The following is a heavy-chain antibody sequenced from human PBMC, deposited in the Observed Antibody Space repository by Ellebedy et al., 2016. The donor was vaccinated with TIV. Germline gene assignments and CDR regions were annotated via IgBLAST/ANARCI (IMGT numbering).Heavy chain of an antibody. D-gene: IGHD3-3*01. CDR3: TRNYEDAFDI. J-gene: IGHJ3*02. CDR2: IRSKAYGGTT. Sequence: PGGSLRLSCTASGFTFGDYAMSWVRQAPGKGLEWVGFIRSKAYGGTTEYAASVKGRFTISRDDSKSIAYLQMNSLKTEDTAVYYCTRNYEDAFDIWGQGTMVTVSS. CDR1: GFTFGDYA. V-gene: IGHV3-49*04.